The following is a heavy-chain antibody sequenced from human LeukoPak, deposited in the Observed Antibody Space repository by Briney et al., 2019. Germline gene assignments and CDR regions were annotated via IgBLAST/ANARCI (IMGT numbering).Heavy chain of an antibody. J-gene: IGHJ4*02. CDR3: ARSDRQSQIRLGLDY. CDR1: GFTFSSYA. V-gene: IGHV3-23*01. CDR2: ISGSGGSI. D-gene: IGHD1-14*01. Sequence: GGSLRLSCAASGFTFSSYAMSWVRQAPGKGLEWVSTISGSGGSIYYADSVKGRFTISRDNSKNTLYLQMNSLRAEDTAVYYCARSDRQSQIRLGLDYWGQGTLVTVSS.